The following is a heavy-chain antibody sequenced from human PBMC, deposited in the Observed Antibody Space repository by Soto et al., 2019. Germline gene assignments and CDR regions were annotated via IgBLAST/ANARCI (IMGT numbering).Heavy chain of an antibody. J-gene: IGHJ4*02. CDR2: IIPIFGTA. CDR3: ASTLTPLNLEAFDY. V-gene: IGHV1-69*12. CDR1: GGTFSSYA. D-gene: IGHD7-27*01. Sequence: QVQLVQSGAEVKKPGSSVKVSCKASGGTFSSYAISWVRQAPGQGLEWMGGIIPIFGTANYAQKFQGRVTIPAYENTSSGYMELSSLSSEDTAVYYCASTLTPLNLEAFDYWGQGTLVTVSS.